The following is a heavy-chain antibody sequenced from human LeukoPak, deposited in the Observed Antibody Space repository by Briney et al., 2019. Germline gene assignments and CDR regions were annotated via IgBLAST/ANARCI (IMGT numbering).Heavy chain of an antibody. V-gene: IGHV1-2*02. CDR1: GYTFTAYY. Sequence: ASVKVSCKASGYTFTAYYFHWLRQAPGQGLEWMGWINPNSGGTNYAQKFQGRVTMTRDTPISTAYMELSRLRSEDTAVYYCARDGLGSGSYYPYYYYGMDVWGQGTTVTVSS. J-gene: IGHJ6*02. CDR2: INPNSGGT. CDR3: ARDGLGSGSYYPYYYYGMDV. D-gene: IGHD3-10*01.